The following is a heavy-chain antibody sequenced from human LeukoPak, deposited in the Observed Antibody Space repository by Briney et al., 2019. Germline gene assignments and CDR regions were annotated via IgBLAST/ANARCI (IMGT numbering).Heavy chain of an antibody. Sequence: ASVKVSCKASGYTFTGYYMHWVRQAPGQGLEWMGWINPNSGGTNYAQKFQGRVTMTRDTSISTAYMELSRLRSDDTAVYYCARGPIRGNPLYYFDYWGQGTLVTVSS. CDR2: INPNSGGT. CDR3: ARGPIRGNPLYYFDY. D-gene: IGHD2/OR15-2a*01. J-gene: IGHJ4*02. V-gene: IGHV1-2*02. CDR1: GYTFTGYY.